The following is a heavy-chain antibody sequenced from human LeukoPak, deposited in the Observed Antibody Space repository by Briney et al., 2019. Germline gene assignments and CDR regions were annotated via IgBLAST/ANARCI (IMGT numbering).Heavy chain of an antibody. Sequence: PSETLSLTCTVSGGSISSGGYYWSWMRQHPGKGLEWIGYIYYSGSTYYNPSLKSRVTISVDTSKNQFSLKLSSVTAADTAVYYCARDHLELSPLYGMDVWGQGTTVTVSS. D-gene: IGHD1-7*01. CDR3: ARDHLELSPLYGMDV. V-gene: IGHV4-31*03. CDR1: GGSISSGGYY. J-gene: IGHJ6*02. CDR2: IYYSGST.